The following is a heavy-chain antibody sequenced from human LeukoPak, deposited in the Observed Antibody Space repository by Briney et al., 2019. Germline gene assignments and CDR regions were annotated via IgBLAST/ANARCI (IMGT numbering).Heavy chain of an antibody. CDR1: GFTFDDYT. CDR3: AKDYSSSRNYYYYMDV. V-gene: IGHV3-43*01. D-gene: IGHD6-6*01. CDR2: ISWDGGST. Sequence: GGSLRLSCAASGFTFDDYTMHWVRQAPGKGLEWVSLISWDGGSTYYADSVKGRFTISRDNSKNSLYLQMNSLRTEDTAFYSCAKDYSSSRNYYYYMDVWGKGTTVTVSS. J-gene: IGHJ6*03.